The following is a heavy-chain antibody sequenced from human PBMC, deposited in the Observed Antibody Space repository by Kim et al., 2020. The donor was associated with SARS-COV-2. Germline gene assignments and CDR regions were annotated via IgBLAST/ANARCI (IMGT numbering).Heavy chain of an antibody. V-gene: IGHV4-59*01. D-gene: IGHD3-22*01. Sequence: LKSRITISVDTSQNQFSLTLSSVSAADTAVYYCARAKGGYYDSSGYYFDYWGQGTLVTVSS. J-gene: IGHJ4*02. CDR3: ARAKGGYYDSSGYYFDY.